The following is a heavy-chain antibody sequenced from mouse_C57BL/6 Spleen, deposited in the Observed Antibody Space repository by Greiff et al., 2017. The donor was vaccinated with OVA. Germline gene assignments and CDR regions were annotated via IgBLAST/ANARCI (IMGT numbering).Heavy chain of an antibody. V-gene: IGHV1-26*01. CDR2: INPNNGGT. CDR1: GYTFTDYY. Sequence: VQLQQSGPELVKPGASVKISCKASGYTFTDYYMNWVKQSHGKSLEWIGDINPNNGGTSYNQKFKGKATLTVDKSSSTAYMELRSLTSEDSAVYYCARSPYYGSSYWGQGTLVTVSA. J-gene: IGHJ3*01. D-gene: IGHD1-1*01. CDR3: ARSPYYGSSY.